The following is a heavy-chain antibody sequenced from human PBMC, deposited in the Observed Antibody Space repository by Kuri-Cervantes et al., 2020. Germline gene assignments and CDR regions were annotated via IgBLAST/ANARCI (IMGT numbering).Heavy chain of an antibody. CDR3: AHRQLWFGTNYFDY. CDR2: IDWDDDK. Sequence: SGPTLVKPTQTLTLTCTFSGFSLSTSGMRVSWIRQPPGKALEWLARIDWDDDKFYSTSLKSRLTITKDTSKNQVVLTMTNMDPVDTATYYCAHRQLWFGTNYFDYWGQGTLVTVSS. D-gene: IGHD3-10*01. J-gene: IGHJ4*02. V-gene: IGHV2-70*12. CDR1: GFSLSTSGMR.